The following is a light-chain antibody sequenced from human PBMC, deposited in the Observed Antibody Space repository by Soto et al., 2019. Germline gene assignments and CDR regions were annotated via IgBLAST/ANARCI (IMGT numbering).Light chain of an antibody. J-gene: IGLJ1*01. Sequence: QSVLTQPPSGSGSPGQSVTISCTGTGSDVGGYNYVSWYQQHPGKAPKLMIYEVTKRPSGVPDRFSGSKSGNTASLTVSGLQAEDEADYYCSSYAGSNNLRVFGTGTKVTVL. V-gene: IGLV2-8*01. CDR3: SSYAGSNNLRV. CDR1: GSDVGGYNY. CDR2: EVT.